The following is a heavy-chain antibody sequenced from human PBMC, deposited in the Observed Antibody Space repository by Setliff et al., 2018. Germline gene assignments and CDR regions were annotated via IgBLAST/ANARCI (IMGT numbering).Heavy chain of an antibody. CDR1: GGSISSSSYY. Sequence: PSETLSLTCTVSGGSISSSSYYWGWIRQPPGRGLEWIGSIYYSGSTYYNPSLKSRVTISVDTSKNQFSLKVSSVTAADMAVYYCARSFSRREKFLLDYWGQGALVTVSS. CDR3: ARSFSRREKFLLDY. CDR2: IYYSGST. V-gene: IGHV4-39*07. J-gene: IGHJ4*02.